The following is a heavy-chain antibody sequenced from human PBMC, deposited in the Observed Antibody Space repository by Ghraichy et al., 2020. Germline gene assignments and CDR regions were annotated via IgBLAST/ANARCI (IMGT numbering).Heavy chain of an antibody. CDR2: IYYTGNT. J-gene: IGHJ2*01. CDR3: ARLSSGTTGFYWYLDL. D-gene: IGHD1-7*01. CDR1: GDFINTYY. V-gene: IGHV4-59*08. Sequence: SETLSLTCTVSGDFINTYYWSWIRQPPGKGLEYIGYIYYTGNTNYNPSLKSRVTISVDTSKNQFSLKLSSVTAADTAVYYCARLSSGTTGFYWYLDLWGRGTLVTVSS.